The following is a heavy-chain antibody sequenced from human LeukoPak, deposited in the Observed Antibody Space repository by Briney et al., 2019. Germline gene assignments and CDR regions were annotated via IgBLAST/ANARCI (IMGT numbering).Heavy chain of an antibody. CDR1: GYTFTSYA. V-gene: IGHV7-4-1*02. CDR2: INTNTGNP. J-gene: IGHJ4*02. Sequence: GASVKVSCKASGYTFTSYAMNWVRQAPGQGLEWMGWINTNTGNPTYAQGFTGRFVFSLDTSVSTAYLQISSLKAEDTAVYYCARDLGYCSSTSCYSRWGVHFDYWGQGTLVTVSS. D-gene: IGHD2-2*03. CDR3: ARDLGYCSSTSCYSRWGVHFDY.